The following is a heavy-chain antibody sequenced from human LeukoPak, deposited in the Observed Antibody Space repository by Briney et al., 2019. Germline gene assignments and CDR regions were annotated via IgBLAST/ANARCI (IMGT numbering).Heavy chain of an antibody. V-gene: IGHV3-53*01. D-gene: IGHD1-26*01. CDR3: ARTRVGMGSPYYFDH. J-gene: IGHJ4*02. CDR2: IYSGGIT. Sequence: GGSLRLSCAASGFTVSSNYMSWVRQAPGKGLEWVSLIYSGGITYYADSVKGRFTISSDNSKNTLYLQMNSLRAEDTAVYYCARTRVGMGSPYYFDHWGQGTLVTVSS. CDR1: GFTVSSNY.